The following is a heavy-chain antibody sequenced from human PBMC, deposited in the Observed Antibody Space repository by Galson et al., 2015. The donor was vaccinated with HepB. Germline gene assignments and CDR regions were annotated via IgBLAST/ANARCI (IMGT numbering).Heavy chain of an antibody. Sequence: SVKVSCKASGYTFTSYGISWVRQAPGQGLEWMGWISAYNGNTNYAQKLQGRVTMTTDTSTSTAYMELRSLRSDDTAVYYCARDRLHFDWLKTYYFDYWGQGTLVTVSS. D-gene: IGHD3-9*01. CDR3: ARDRLHFDWLKTYYFDY. J-gene: IGHJ4*02. CDR1: GYTFTSYG. CDR2: ISAYNGNT. V-gene: IGHV1-18*04.